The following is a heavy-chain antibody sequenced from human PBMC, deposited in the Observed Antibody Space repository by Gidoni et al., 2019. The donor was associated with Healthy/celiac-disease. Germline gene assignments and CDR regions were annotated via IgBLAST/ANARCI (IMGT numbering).Heavy chain of an antibody. V-gene: IGHV3-30-3*01. CDR3: ARGATDRAYCGGDCYTNWFDP. Sequence: QVQLVESGGGVVQPGRSMRRSCAASGCPFSRYARTWVRQAPGKGLEWVAVISYDGSNKSYADSVKGRFTISRDNSKNTLYLQMNSLRAEDTAVYYCARGATDRAYCGGDCYTNWFDPWGQGTLVTVSS. J-gene: IGHJ5*02. CDR2: ISYDGSNK. D-gene: IGHD2-21*02. CDR1: GCPFSRYA.